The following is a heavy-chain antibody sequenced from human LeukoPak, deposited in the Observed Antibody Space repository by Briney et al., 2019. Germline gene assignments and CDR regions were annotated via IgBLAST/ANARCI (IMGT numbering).Heavy chain of an antibody. CDR1: GGSISSSSYY. CDR3: ARLRRYSGSYYWYFDL. D-gene: IGHD1-26*01. V-gene: IGHV4-39*01. CDR2: IYYSGST. Sequence: SETLSLTCTVSGGSISSSSYYWGWIRQPPGKGLEWIGSIYYSGSTYYNPSLKSRVTISLDTSKNQFSLKLSSVTAADPAVYYCARLRRYSGSYYWYFDLWGRGTLVTVSS. J-gene: IGHJ2*01.